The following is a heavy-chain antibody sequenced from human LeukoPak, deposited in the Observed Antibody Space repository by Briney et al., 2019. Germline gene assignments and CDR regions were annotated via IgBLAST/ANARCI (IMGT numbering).Heavy chain of an antibody. J-gene: IGHJ6*02. D-gene: IGHD2-15*01. CDR1: GFTFSSYA. V-gene: IGHV3-30-3*01. Sequence: GGSLRLSCAASGFTFSSYAMHWVRQAPGKGLEWVAVISYDGSNKYYADSVKGRFTISRDNSKNTLYLQMDSLRAEDTAVYYCARDRGYCSGGSCYSLDYYYYGMDVWGQGTTVTVSS. CDR3: ARDRGYCSGGSCYSLDYYYYGMDV. CDR2: ISYDGSNK.